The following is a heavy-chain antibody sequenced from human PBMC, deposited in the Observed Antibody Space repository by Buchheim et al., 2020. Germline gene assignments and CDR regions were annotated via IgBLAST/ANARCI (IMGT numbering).Heavy chain of an antibody. J-gene: IGHJ4*02. V-gene: IGHV4-30-4*01. CDR2: IYYSGST. Sequence: QVQLQESGPGLVKPSQTLSLTCTVSGGSISSDDYYWSWIRQPPGKGLEWIGYIYYSGSTYHNPSLTSRLTISVDTSRNPFSLKLSSVTAADTAVYYCARDINGRADYWGQGTL. D-gene: IGHD3-10*01. CDR1: GGSISSDDYY. CDR3: ARDINGRADY.